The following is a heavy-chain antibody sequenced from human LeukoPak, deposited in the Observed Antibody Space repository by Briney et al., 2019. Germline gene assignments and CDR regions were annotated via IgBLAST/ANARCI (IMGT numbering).Heavy chain of an antibody. D-gene: IGHD6-19*01. J-gene: IGHJ6*02. CDR3: ARDMGSGWFGPFYYYYGMDV. CDR2: ISAYNGNT. V-gene: IGHV1-18*01. CDR1: GYTFTSYG. Sequence: ASVKVSCKASGYTFTSYGISWVRQAPGQGLEWMGWISAYNGNTNYAQKLQGRVTMTTDTSTSTAYMELRSLRSDDTAVYYCARDMGSGWFGPFYYYYGMDVWGQGTTVTVSS.